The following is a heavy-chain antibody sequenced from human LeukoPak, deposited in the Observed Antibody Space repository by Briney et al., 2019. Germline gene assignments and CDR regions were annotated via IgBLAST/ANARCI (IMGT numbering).Heavy chain of an antibody. V-gene: IGHV4-59*01. CDR3: ARGELLTFFDY. CDR2: IYYSGST. Sequence: SETLSLTCTVSGGSISSYYWSWIRQPPGKGLEWIGYIYYSGSTNYNPSLKSRVTISVDTSKNQFSLKLSSVTAADTVVYYCARGELLTFFDYWGQGTLVTVSS. J-gene: IGHJ4*02. CDR1: GGSISSYY. D-gene: IGHD3-10*01.